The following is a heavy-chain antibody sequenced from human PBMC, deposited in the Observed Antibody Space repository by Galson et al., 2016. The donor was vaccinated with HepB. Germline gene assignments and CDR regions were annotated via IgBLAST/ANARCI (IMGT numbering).Heavy chain of an antibody. CDR1: GYTFTSYY. Sequence: SVKVSCKASGYTFTSYYMHWVRQAPGQGLEWMGIINPSGGSTSYAQKFQGRVTMTRDTSTSTVYMELSSLRSEDTAVYYCARDGIAAAGTFMIYYYYGMDVGGQGTTVTVSS. D-gene: IGHD6-13*01. V-gene: IGHV1-46*01. CDR3: ARDGIAAAGTFMIYYYYGMDV. CDR2: INPSGGST. J-gene: IGHJ6*02.